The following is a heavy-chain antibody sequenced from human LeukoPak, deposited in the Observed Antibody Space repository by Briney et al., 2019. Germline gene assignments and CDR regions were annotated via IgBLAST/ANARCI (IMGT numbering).Heavy chain of an antibody. J-gene: IGHJ6*01. CDR3: ARGRYSTFI. D-gene: IGHD2/OR15-2a*01. Sequence: GGSLRLAFCASGFTCSNSCMNWVRQAPGKGLEWVANINQDGSEKYYVDSVEGRFTISTDNAKNSLYLQMNSLRAEDTAVYYCARGRYSTFIWGQRTTVTVSS. CDR2: INQDGSEK. V-gene: IGHV3-7*05. CDR1: GFTCSNSC.